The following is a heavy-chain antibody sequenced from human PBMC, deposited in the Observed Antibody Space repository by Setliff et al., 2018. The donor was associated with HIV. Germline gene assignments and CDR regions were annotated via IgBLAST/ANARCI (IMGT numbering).Heavy chain of an antibody. V-gene: IGHV1-8*02. CDR3: ARGGRVVPAATGSNAYDI. J-gene: IGHJ3*02. CDR1: GYTFSSYD. Sequence: ASVKVSCKASGYTFSSYDINWVRQATGQGLEWMGWMNPNSGNTGYAQKFQGRVTMTRDDSTTTAYMELSSLRSEDTAVYYCARGGRVVPAATGSNAYDIWGQGTKVTVSS. D-gene: IGHD2-2*01. CDR2: MNPNSGNT.